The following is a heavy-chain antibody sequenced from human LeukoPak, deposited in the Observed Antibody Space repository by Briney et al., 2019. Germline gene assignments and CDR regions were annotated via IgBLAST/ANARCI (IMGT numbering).Heavy chain of an antibody. D-gene: IGHD3-3*01. CDR2: ISSSSTYI. CDR1: GFTFSSHS. CDR3: ARDKGTEGLLPRGDWYFDL. J-gene: IGHJ2*01. V-gene: IGHV3-21*01. Sequence: GGSLRLSCAASGFTFSSHSMNWVRQAPGKGLEWVSSISSSSTYIYYAGSVKGRFTISRDNAKNSLFLQMNSLRAEDTAVYYCARDKGTEGLLPRGDWYFDLWGRGTLVTVSS.